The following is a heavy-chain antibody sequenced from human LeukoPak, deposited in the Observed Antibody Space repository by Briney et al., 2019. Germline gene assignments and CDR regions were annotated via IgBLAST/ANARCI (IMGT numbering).Heavy chain of an antibody. D-gene: IGHD3-9*01. CDR3: ARETGVRYFDWLPTGPYNWFDP. V-gene: IGHV1-18*01. Sequence: GASVKVSCKASGYTFTSYGISWVRQAPGQGLEWMGWINAYNGNTNYAQKLQGRVTMTTDTSTSTAYMELSRLRSDDTAVYYCARETGVRYFDWLPTGPYNWFDPWGQGTLVTVSS. J-gene: IGHJ5*02. CDR1: GYTFTSYG. CDR2: INAYNGNT.